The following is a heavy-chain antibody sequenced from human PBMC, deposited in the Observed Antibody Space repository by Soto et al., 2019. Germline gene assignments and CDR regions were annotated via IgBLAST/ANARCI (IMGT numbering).Heavy chain of an antibody. V-gene: IGHV4-34*01. CDR1: GGSFSGYY. CDR2: INHSGST. Sequence: SETLSLTCAVYGGSFSGYYWSWIRQPPGKGLEWIGEINHSGSTNYNPSLKSRVTISVDTSKNQFSLKLSSVTAADTAVYYCARGGARLAARPFFLDYWGQGTLVTVSS. D-gene: IGHD6-6*01. CDR3: ARGGARLAARPFFLDY. J-gene: IGHJ4*02.